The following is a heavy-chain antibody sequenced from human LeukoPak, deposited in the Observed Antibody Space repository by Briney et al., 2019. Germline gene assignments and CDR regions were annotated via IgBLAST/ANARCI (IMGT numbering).Heavy chain of an antibody. J-gene: IGHJ6*02. D-gene: IGHD2-15*01. CDR2: IWYDGSNK. Sequence: GGSLRLSCAASGFTFSSYGMHWVRQAPGKGLEWVAVIWYDGSNKYYTDSVKGRFTISRDNSKNMLYLQMNSLRAEDTAVYYCARDDCSGGSCYWGYYYYYGMDVWGQGTTVTVSS. CDR1: GFTFSSYG. CDR3: ARDDCSGGSCYWGYYYYYGMDV. V-gene: IGHV3-33*01.